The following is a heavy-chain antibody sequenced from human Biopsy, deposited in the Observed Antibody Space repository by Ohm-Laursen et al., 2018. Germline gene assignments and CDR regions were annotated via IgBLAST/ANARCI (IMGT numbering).Heavy chain of an antibody. D-gene: IGHD4-23*01. Sequence: EWVAVIWYDVSNKYYADSVKGRFTISRDNYKNTLYLQMNSRRAEDTAVYYCAREYMTTVVTYFYYYGM. CDR2: IWYDVSNK. V-gene: IGHV3-33*01. CDR3: AREYMTTVVTYFYYYGM. J-gene: IGHJ6*01.